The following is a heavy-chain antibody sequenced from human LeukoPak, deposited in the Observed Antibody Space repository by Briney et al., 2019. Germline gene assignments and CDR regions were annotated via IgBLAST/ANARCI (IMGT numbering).Heavy chain of an antibody. CDR2: IKSKTDGGTT. Sequence: PGGSLRLSCAASGFTFSNAWMSWVRQAPGKGLEWVGRIKSKTDGGTTDYAAPVKGRFTISRDDSKNTLYLQMNSLKTEDTAVYYCTTPYYYDSSGYSHWGQGTLVTVSS. V-gene: IGHV3-15*01. CDR1: GFTFSNAW. D-gene: IGHD3-22*01. J-gene: IGHJ4*02. CDR3: TTPYYYDSSGYSH.